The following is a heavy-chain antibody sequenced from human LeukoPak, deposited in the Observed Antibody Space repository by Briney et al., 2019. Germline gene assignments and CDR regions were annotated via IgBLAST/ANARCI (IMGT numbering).Heavy chain of an antibody. CDR1: GGSFSGYY. V-gene: IGHV4-34*01. CDR3: ARGVEAAAVYYYYYMDV. D-gene: IGHD6-13*01. Sequence: PSETLSLTCAVYGGSFSGYYWSRIRQPPGKGLEWIGEINHSGSTNYNPSLKSRVTISVDTSKNQFSLKLSSVTAADTAVYYCARGVEAAAVYYYYYMDVWGKGTTVTVSS. J-gene: IGHJ6*03. CDR2: INHSGST.